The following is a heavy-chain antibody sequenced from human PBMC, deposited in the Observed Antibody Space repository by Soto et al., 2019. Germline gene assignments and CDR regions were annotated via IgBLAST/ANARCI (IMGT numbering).Heavy chain of an antibody. V-gene: IGHV3-30-3*01. D-gene: IGHD3-10*01. J-gene: IGHJ4*02. Sequence: GGSLRLSCAASGFTFSSYAMHWVRQAPGKGLEWVAVISYDGSNKYYADSVKGRFTISRDNSKNTLYLQMNSLRAEDTAGYYCARPLLWFGELLFGFDYWGQGTLVTVSS. CDR2: ISYDGSNK. CDR3: ARPLLWFGELLFGFDY. CDR1: GFTFSSYA.